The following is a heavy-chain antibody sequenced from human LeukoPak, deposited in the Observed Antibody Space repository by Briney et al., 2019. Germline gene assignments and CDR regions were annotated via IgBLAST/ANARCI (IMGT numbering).Heavy chain of an antibody. CDR2: IYYSGST. CDR3: ARGEPPYYYDSSGYSGGNWLDP. CDR1: GGSISSYY. D-gene: IGHD3-22*01. J-gene: IGHJ5*02. Sequence: SETLSLTCTVSGGSISSYYWSWIRQPPGKGLEWIGYIYYSGSTNYNPSLKSRVTISVDTSKNQFSLKLSSVTAADTAVYYCARGEPPYYYDSSGYSGGNWLDPWGQGTLVTVSS. V-gene: IGHV4-59*01.